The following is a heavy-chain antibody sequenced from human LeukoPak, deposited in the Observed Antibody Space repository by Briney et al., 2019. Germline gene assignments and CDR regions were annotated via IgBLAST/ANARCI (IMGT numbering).Heavy chain of an antibody. D-gene: IGHD5-18*01. V-gene: IGHV3-23*01. Sequence: DSVKGRFAISRDNSKNTLYLQMNSLRAEDTAIYYCAKDRSYGFDYWGQGTLVTVSS. CDR3: AKDRSYGFDY. J-gene: IGHJ4*02.